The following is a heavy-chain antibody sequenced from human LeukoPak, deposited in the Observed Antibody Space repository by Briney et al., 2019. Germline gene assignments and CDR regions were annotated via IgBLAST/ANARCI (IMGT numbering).Heavy chain of an antibody. D-gene: IGHD2-15*01. J-gene: IGHJ5*02. CDR2: INPNSGGT. V-gene: IGHV1-2*02. Sequence: ASVKVSCKASVYTFTGYYMHWVRQAPGQGLEWMGWINPNSGGTNYAQKFQGRVTMTRDTSISTAYMELSRLRSDDTAVYYCARGPLVVVAATLYWFDPWGQGTLVTVSS. CDR1: VYTFTGYY. CDR3: ARGPLVVVAATLYWFDP.